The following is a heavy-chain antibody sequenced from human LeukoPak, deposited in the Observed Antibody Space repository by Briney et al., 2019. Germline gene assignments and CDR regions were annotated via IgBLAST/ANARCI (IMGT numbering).Heavy chain of an antibody. CDR2: INPNSGGT. CDR3: ARVKVRITMVRGVTDYYYYMDV. J-gene: IGHJ6*03. Sequence: GASVKVSCKASGYTFTGYYMHWVRQAPGQGLEWVGRINPNSGGTNYAQKFQGRVTMTRDTSISTAYMELSRLRSDDTAVYYCARVKVRITMVRGVTDYYYYMDVWGKGTTVTVSS. D-gene: IGHD3-10*01. CDR1: GYTFTGYY. V-gene: IGHV1-2*06.